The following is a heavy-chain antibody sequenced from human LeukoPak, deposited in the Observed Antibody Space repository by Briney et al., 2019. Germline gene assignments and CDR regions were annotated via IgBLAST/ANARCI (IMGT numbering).Heavy chain of an antibody. V-gene: IGHV1-18*01. Sequence: GASVEVSCKASGYTFFTYGVTWVRQAPGQGLEWMGWISTYNGNTIAQKFQGRVTLTTDTSTSTAYTELRSLKSDDTAVYYCARQYGDNSGSLDHWGQGTPVTVSS. D-gene: IGHD4-23*01. CDR1: GYTFFTYG. CDR3: ARQYGDNSGSLDH. CDR2: ISTYNGNT. J-gene: IGHJ4*02.